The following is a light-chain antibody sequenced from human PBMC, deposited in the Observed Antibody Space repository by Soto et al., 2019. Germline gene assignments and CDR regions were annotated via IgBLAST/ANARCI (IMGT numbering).Light chain of an antibody. Sequence: EIVLTQSPATLSLSPGERATLSCRARQSVSRYLTGYQQKPGQAHRLLSYDSSNRATGIPARFSGSGSVTYLTLTISSLEPDDFAVYYFQQRSSWRRTFGQGTKVEIK. CDR1: QSVSRY. CDR3: QQRSSWRRT. J-gene: IGKJ1*01. CDR2: DSS. V-gene: IGKV3-11*01.